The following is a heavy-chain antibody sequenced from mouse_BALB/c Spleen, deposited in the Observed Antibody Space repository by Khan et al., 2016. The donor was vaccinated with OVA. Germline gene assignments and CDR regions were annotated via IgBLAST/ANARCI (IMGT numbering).Heavy chain of an antibody. Sequence: VQLQESGAELARPGASVKMSCKASGYTFPSYTIHWIKKRPGHGLEWFSYLNPSNGYTNSNQKFKNKATLTTSKSSTTAYLQLRSRTSDDAAVKNGVREWVYHRNDGWFAYWGQGTLVTVSA. D-gene: IGHD2-14*01. J-gene: IGHJ3*01. V-gene: IGHV1-4*01. CDR1: GYTFPSYT. CDR3: VREWVYHRNDGWFAY. CDR2: LNPSNGYT.